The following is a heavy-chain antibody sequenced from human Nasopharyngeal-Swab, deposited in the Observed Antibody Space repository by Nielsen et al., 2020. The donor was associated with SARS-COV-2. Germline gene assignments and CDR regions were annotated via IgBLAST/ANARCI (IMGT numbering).Heavy chain of an antibody. CDR1: GGSISSYY. CDR3: ARSEWIQLWSTGRRGMDV. CDR2: IYYSGST. Sequence: AGTLSLTCTGSGGSISSYYWNWIRQPPGKGLEWIGYIYYSGSTNYNPSLKSRVTISVDESKNQFSLKLSSVTAADTAVYYCARSEWIQLWSTGRRGMDVWGQGTTVTVSS. D-gene: IGHD5-18*01. V-gene: IGHV4-59*13. J-gene: IGHJ6*02.